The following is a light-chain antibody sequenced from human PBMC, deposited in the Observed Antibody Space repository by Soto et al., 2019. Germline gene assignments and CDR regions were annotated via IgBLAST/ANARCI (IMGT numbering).Light chain of an antibody. CDR2: GAS. CDR1: QSVSSSY. Sequence: EIVLTQSPGTLSLSPGERATLSCRASQSVSSSYLAWYQQKPGQAPRLLIYGASSRATGIPDRFSGSGSGTDFTLTISRLEPEDFAVYYCQQYASFGQGTNVEIK. J-gene: IGKJ1*01. V-gene: IGKV3-20*01. CDR3: QQYAS.